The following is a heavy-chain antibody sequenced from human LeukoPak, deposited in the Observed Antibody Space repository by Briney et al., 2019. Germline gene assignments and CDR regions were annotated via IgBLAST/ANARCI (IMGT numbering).Heavy chain of an antibody. CDR3: ARVIATRQQLSP. D-gene: IGHD6-13*01. V-gene: IGHV5-51*01. CDR2: IYPGDSDT. Sequence: PGESLKISCKGSGYSFATYWIGWVRQLPGKGLEWMGVIYPGDSDTRYSPSFQGQVTISADKSISTTYLQWNSLKASDTAMYYCARVIATRQQLSPWGQGTLVTVPS. J-gene: IGHJ5*02. CDR1: GYSFATYW.